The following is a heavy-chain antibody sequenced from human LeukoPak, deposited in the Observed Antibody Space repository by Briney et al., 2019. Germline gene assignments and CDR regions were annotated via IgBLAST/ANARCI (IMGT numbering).Heavy chain of an antibody. V-gene: IGHV3-48*03. CDR2: ISSSGSTI. J-gene: IGHJ5*02. CDR1: GFTFSSYE. D-gene: IGHD5-18*01. CDR3: ARGRNTWIQPYNNWFDP. Sequence: PGGSLRLSCAASGFTFSSYEMNWVRQAPGKGLEWVSYISSSGSTIYYADSVKGRFTISRDNAKSTLYLQMNSLRAADTAVYYCARGRNTWIQPYNNWFDPWGQGTLVTVSS.